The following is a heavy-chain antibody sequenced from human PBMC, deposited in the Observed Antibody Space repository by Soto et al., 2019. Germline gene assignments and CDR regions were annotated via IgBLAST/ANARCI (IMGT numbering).Heavy chain of an antibody. CDR1: GGYVSSGSYF. CDR2: LYYSGST. J-gene: IGHJ4*02. CDR3: ARGPKAVDGTLPGY. Sequence: VQLQESGPGLVKPSETLSLTCTVSGGYVSSGSYFWSWIRQPPGKGLEWIGYLYYSGSTNYNPSPKRRATISVETSKNQFSMKLSSVTAADTAVYYCARGPKAVDGTLPGYWCQGTLVTVST. V-gene: IGHV4-61*01. D-gene: IGHD6-19*01.